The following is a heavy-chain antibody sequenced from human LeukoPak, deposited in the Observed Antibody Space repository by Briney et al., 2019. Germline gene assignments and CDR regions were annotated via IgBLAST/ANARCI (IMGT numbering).Heavy chain of an antibody. Sequence: GGSLRLSCAASGFNFSGSAMHWVRQASGKGLEWVGRIRSKANSYATAYAASVKGRFTISRDDSKNTAYLQMNSLKTEDTAVYYCARGSGSQRDYWGQGTLVTVSS. V-gene: IGHV3-73*01. J-gene: IGHJ4*02. D-gene: IGHD1-26*01. CDR3: ARGSGSQRDY. CDR2: IRSKANSYAT. CDR1: GFNFSGSA.